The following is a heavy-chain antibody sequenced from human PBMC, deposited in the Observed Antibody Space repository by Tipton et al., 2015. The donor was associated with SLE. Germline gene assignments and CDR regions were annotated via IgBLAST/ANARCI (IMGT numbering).Heavy chain of an antibody. V-gene: IGHV4-61*09. J-gene: IGHJ5*02. D-gene: IGHD3-3*01. Sequence: TLSLTCTVSGGSISSGSYYWSWIRQPAGKGLEWIGHIYTRGSTNYNPSLNSRATRSVDTSKNQFSLKLSSLTAADTAVYYCAGGGGYYQDWFDPWGQGTLVTVSS. CDR3: AGGGGYYQDWFDP. CDR1: GGSISSGSYY. CDR2: IYTRGST.